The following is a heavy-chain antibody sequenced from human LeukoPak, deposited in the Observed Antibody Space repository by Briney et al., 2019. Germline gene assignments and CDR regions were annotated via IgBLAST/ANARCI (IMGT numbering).Heavy chain of an antibody. V-gene: IGHV3-30*18. CDR3: AKDLGTTVTTGDY. CDR1: GFTFSTYG. D-gene: IGHD4-17*01. Sequence: PGRSLRLSCAASGFTFSTYGMHWVRQAPGKGLEWVALISYDGSKKYYADSVKGRFTISRDNSESTLYLQMNSLRPEDTAVYYCAKDLGTTVTTGDYWGQGTLVTVSS. CDR2: ISYDGSKK. J-gene: IGHJ4*02.